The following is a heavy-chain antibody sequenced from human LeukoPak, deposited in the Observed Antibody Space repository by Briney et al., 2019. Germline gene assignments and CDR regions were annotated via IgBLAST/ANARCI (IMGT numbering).Heavy chain of an antibody. D-gene: IGHD4-17*01. J-gene: IGHJ5*02. CDR3: ARDRPNYGDYVQWFDP. CDR2: INAGNGNT. CDR1: GYTFTSYA. Sequence: VASVKVSCKASGYTFTSYAMHWVRQAPGQRLEWMGWINAGNGNTKYSQKFQGRVTITRDTSASTAYMELSSLRSEDTAVYYCARDRPNYGDYVQWFDPWGQGTLVTVSS. V-gene: IGHV1-3*01.